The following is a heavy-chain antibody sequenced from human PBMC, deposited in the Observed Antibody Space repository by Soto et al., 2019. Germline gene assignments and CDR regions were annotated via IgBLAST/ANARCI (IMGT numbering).Heavy chain of an antibody. J-gene: IGHJ4*02. D-gene: IGHD3-22*01. Sequence: PGGSLRLSCAASGFTFSSYAMSWVRQAPGKGLEWVSAISGSGGSTYYADSVKGRFTISRDNSKNTLYLQMNSLRAEDTAVYYCAKDRRLVVVITPDYWGQVTLVTVSS. CDR1: GFTFSSYA. V-gene: IGHV3-23*01. CDR2: ISGSGGST. CDR3: AKDRRLVVVITPDY.